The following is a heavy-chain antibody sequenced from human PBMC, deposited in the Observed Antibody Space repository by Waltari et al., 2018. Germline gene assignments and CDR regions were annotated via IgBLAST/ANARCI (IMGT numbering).Heavy chain of an antibody. V-gene: IGHV3-74*01. J-gene: IGHJ4*02. CDR2: IKNDGSDS. Sequence: EVQLVESGGGLVQPGGSLRLPCAASGFHFSSFWMHLVRQVPGEGLVWVARIKNDGSDSGYADSVKGRFTISRDNAKNTLYLEMNSLRVEDTAVYYCAKDLHWGQSDYWGQGTLVTVSS. D-gene: IGHD3-16*01. CDR3: AKDLHWGQSDY. CDR1: GFHFSSFW.